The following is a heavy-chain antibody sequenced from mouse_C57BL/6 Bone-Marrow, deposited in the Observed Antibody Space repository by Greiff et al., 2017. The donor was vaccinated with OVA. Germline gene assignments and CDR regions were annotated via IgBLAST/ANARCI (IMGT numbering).Heavy chain of an antibody. Sequence: VQLQQPGAELVMPGASVKLSCKASGYTFTSYWMHWVKQRPGQGLEWIGEIDPSDSYTNYNQKFKGKSTLTVDKSSSTAYMQLSSLTSEDSAVYYCAREGLWSIYYGNYLYAMDYWGQGTSVTVSS. CDR3: AREGLWSIYYGNYLYAMDY. D-gene: IGHD2-1*01. CDR2: IDPSDSYT. V-gene: IGHV1-69*01. CDR1: GYTFTSYW. J-gene: IGHJ4*01.